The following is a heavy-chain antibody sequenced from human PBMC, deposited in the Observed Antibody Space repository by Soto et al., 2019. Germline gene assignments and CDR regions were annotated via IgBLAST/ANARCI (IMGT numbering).Heavy chain of an antibody. CDR1: GFIFSSSA. J-gene: IGHJ6*02. Sequence: EVQLLDSGGGLVQPGGALRLSCSASGFIFSSSAMNWVRQAPGKGLEWVSAISGSGGSIYYADSVKGRFTISIDNSKTTLYLEMDSLRAEDTAVYYCAKGGGDSLRYSMEVWGQETTVTDSS. CDR3: AKGGGDSLRYSMEV. D-gene: IGHD2-21*01. V-gene: IGHV3-23*01. CDR2: ISGSGGSI.